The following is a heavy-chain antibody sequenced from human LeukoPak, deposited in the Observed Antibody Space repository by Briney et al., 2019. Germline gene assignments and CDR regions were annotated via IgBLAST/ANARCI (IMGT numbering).Heavy chain of an antibody. Sequence: PGGSLRLSCAASGITFSNYAMHWVRQAPGKGLEWVAVVSYDGNNLYYADSVKGRFTISRDNSKNTLYLQMNSLRVEDTAVYYCARDLKLQYYYGMDVWGQGTTVTVSS. J-gene: IGHJ6*02. D-gene: IGHD3-9*01. CDR2: VSYDGNNL. V-gene: IGHV3-30-3*01. CDR1: GITFSNYA. CDR3: ARDLKLQYYYGMDV.